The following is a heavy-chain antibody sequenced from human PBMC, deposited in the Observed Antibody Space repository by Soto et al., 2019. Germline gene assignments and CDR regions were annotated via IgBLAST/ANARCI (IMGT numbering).Heavy chain of an antibody. CDR3: ARDRGYPDSFNI. CDR2: INSDGSTI. D-gene: IGHD3-10*01. Sequence: SLRLPCAASGFTFNPFLMHLVRQAPGKGLVWVSHINSDGSTIVYADSVKGRFTITRDNAKNTLYLQMNSLRVEDTAVYFCARDRGYPDSFNIWGQGTMVTVSS. CDR1: GFTFNPFL. V-gene: IGHV3-74*01. J-gene: IGHJ3*02.